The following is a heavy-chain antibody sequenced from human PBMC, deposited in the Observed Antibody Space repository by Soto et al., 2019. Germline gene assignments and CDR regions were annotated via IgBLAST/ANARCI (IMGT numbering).Heavy chain of an antibody. D-gene: IGHD5-18*01. Sequence: QVQLQESGPGLVKPSETLSLTCTVSGDSFKSYYWSWIRQPAGKGLEWIGRIFSSGNTNYNPSLRSRVTMSVNTSKNQFSLKLSFVTAADTAVYYCARDRGYTYDHFDHRGRGTVVTVSA. J-gene: IGHJ4*02. CDR1: GDSFKSYY. CDR2: IFSSGNT. CDR3: ARDRGYTYDHFDH. V-gene: IGHV4-4*07.